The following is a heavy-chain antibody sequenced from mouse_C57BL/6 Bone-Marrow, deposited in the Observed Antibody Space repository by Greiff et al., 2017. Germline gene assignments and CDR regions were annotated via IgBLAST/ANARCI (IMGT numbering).Heavy chain of an antibody. V-gene: IGHV1-69*01. D-gene: IGHD4-1*01. CDR1: GYTFTSYW. CDR2: IDPSDSYT. CDR3: AMRANWDAWFAY. J-gene: IGHJ3*01. Sequence: QVQLQQSGAELVRPGASVKLSCKASGYTFTSYWMHWVKQRPGQGLEWIGEIDPSDSYTNYNQKFKGKSTLTVDKSSSTAYMQLSSLTSEDSAVYYCAMRANWDAWFAYWGQGTLVTVSA.